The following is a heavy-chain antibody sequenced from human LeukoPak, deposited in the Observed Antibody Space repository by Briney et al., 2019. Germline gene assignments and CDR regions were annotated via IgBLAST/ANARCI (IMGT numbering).Heavy chain of an antibody. J-gene: IGHJ5*02. CDR3: ARDGDSSGYYNWFDP. D-gene: IGHD3-22*01. V-gene: IGHV1-18*01. CDR1: GYPFTTYG. CDR2: ISAYNGNT. Sequence: ASVKVSCKTSGYPFTTYGISWVRQAPGQGLEWMGWISAYNGNTNYAQKLQGRVTMTTDTSTSTAYMELRSLRSDDTAVYYCARDGDSSGYYNWFDPWGQGTLVTDSS.